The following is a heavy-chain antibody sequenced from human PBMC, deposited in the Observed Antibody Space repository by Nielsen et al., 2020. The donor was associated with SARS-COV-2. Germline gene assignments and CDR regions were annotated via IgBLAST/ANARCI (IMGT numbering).Heavy chain of an antibody. CDR2: TYSGGTT. D-gene: IGHD3-22*01. CDR1: GFIVNSNY. CDR3: ARVYYDEPRMDV. Sequence: GESLKISCAASGFIVNSNYMSWVRQAPGKGLEWVSVTYSGGTTNYADSVKGRFTISRDNSKNTLYLQLNRLRAEDTAVYYCARVYYDEPRMDVWGQGTTVTVS. V-gene: IGHV3-53*01. J-gene: IGHJ6*02.